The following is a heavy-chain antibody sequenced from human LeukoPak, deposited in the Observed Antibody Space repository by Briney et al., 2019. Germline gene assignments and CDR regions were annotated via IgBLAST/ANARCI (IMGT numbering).Heavy chain of an antibody. V-gene: IGHV3-30-3*01. D-gene: IGHD3-3*01. CDR1: GFTFSSYA. CDR3: ARDWDNLWSGYYV. J-gene: IGHJ4*02. Sequence: PGGSLRLSCAASGFTFSSYAMHWVRQAPGKGLEGVAVISYDGSNKYYADSVKGRFTISRDNSKNTLYLQMNSLRAEDTAVYYCARDWDNLWSGYYVGGQGTLVTVSS. CDR2: ISYDGSNK.